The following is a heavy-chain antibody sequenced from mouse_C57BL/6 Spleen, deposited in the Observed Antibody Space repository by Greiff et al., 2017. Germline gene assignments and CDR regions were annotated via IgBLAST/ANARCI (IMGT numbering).Heavy chain of an antibody. J-gene: IGHJ4*01. Sequence: QVQLQQSGAELVKPGASVKLSCKASGYTFTSYWMHWVKQRPGQGLEWIGMIHPNSGSTNYNEKFKSKATLTVDKSSSTAYMQLSSLTSEDSAVYYCARVVDYAMDYWGQGTSVTVSS. CDR3: ARVVDYAMDY. CDR1: GYTFTSYW. V-gene: IGHV1-64*01. D-gene: IGHD1-1*01. CDR2: IHPNSGST.